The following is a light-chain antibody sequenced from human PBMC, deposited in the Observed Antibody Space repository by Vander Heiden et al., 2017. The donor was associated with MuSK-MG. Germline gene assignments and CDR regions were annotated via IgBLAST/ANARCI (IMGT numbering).Light chain of an antibody. CDR2: AAS. CDR1: QTSSTY. J-gene: IGKJ2*01. V-gene: IGKV1-39*01. Sequence: DIQMTQSPSPLSASAVHRVPITCRASQTSSTYLNWYQQKPGKAHQLLIYAASSLQSGVPERFSGSGSGTHFTLTISSLQPEDFATYYCQQSDSSPYTFGQGTKLEI. CDR3: QQSDSSPYT.